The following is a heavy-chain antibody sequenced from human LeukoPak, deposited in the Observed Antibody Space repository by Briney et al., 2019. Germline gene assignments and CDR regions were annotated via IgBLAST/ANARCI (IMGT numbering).Heavy chain of an antibody. D-gene: IGHD2-15*01. CDR1: GFTFSSYA. J-gene: IGHJ6*03. V-gene: IGHV3-30*04. CDR2: ISYDGSNK. Sequence: GGSLRLSCAASGFTFSSYAMHWVRQAPGKGLEWVAVISYDGSNKYYADSVKGRFTISRDNSKNTLYLQMNSLRAEDTAVYYCARVPKALGYCSGGSCPHYYYYYYMDVWGKGTTVTVSS. CDR3: ARVPKALGYCSGGSCPHYYYYYYMDV.